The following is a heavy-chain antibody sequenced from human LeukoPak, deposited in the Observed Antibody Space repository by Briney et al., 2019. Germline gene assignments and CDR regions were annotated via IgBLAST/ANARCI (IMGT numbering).Heavy chain of an antibody. Sequence: SETLSLTCTVSGGSISSSSYYWGWIRQPPGKGLEWIGSIYYSGSTYYNPSLKSRVTISVDTSKNQFSLKLSSVTAADTAVYYCAREIGTIFDYWGQGTLVTVSS. V-gene: IGHV4-39*01. J-gene: IGHJ4*02. CDR1: GGSISSSSYY. D-gene: IGHD2/OR15-2a*01. CDR3: AREIGTIFDY. CDR2: IYYSGST.